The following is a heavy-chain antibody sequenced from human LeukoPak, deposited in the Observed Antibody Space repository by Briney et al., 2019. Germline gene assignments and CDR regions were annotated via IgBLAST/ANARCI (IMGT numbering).Heavy chain of an antibody. V-gene: IGHV3-9*01. CDR1: GFTFHYYG. D-gene: IGHD3-10*01. Sequence: PGGSLRLSCAASGFTFHYYGMHWVRQAPRKGLDWVSGISWNSGSIGYADSVKGRFTISRDNAKNSLYLRMNSLRAEDTALYYCAKGSLYGSGSYYNGFDYWGQGTLVTDSS. CDR3: AKGSLYGSGSYYNGFDY. J-gene: IGHJ4*02. CDR2: ISWNSGSI.